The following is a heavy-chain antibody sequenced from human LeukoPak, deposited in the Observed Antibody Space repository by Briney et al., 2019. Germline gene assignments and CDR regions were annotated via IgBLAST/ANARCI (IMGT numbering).Heavy chain of an antibody. Sequence: SETLSLTCTVSGGSISSHYWSWIRQPPGKGLEWIGYIYYGGSTNYNPSLKSRVTISVDTSKNQFSLRLSSVTAADTAVYYCARAGPYYDFWSGYLGPDDMDVWGKGTTVTVSS. J-gene: IGHJ6*03. CDR2: IYYGGST. CDR1: GGSISSHY. CDR3: ARAGPYYDFWSGYLGPDDMDV. D-gene: IGHD3-3*01. V-gene: IGHV4-59*11.